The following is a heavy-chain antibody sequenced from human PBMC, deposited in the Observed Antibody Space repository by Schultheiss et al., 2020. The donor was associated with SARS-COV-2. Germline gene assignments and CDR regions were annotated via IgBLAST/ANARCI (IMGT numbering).Heavy chain of an antibody. J-gene: IGHJ6*02. V-gene: IGHV1-69*01. CDR2: IIPIFGTA. CDR1: GGTFSSYA. CDR3: ARGSSSHYYYYGMDV. Sequence: KISCKASGGTFSSYAISWVRQAPGQGLEWMGGIIPIFGTANYAQKFQGRVTITADESTSTAYMELSSLRSEDTAVYYCARGSSSHYYYYGMDVWGQGTTVTVSS. D-gene: IGHD6-13*01.